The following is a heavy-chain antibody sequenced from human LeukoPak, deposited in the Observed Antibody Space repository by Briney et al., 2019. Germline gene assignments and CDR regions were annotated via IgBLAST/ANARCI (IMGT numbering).Heavy chain of an antibody. CDR2: IRYNGSNK. CDR3: ARVRCSGGSCYSSYNWFDP. CDR1: GFTFSSYG. V-gene: IGHV3-30*02. D-gene: IGHD2-15*01. Sequence: GGSLRLSCAASGFTFSSYGMHWVRQAPGKGLEWVAFIRYNGSNKYYADSLRGRFTISRDNAKNSLYLQMNSLRAEDTAVYYCARVRCSGGSCYSSYNWFDPWGQGTLVTVSS. J-gene: IGHJ5*02.